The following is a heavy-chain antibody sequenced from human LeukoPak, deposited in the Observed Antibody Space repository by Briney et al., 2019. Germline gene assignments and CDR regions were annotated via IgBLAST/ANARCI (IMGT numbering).Heavy chain of an antibody. Sequence: GGSLRLSCAASGFTFSSYGMHWVRRAPGKGLEWVAVISYDGSNKYYADSVKGRFTISRDNSKNTLYLQMNSLRAEDTAVYYCAKGALLLWFGEFPVGDYFDYWGQGTLVTVSS. D-gene: IGHD3-10*01. CDR2: ISYDGSNK. J-gene: IGHJ4*02. CDR1: GFTFSSYG. V-gene: IGHV3-30*18. CDR3: AKGALLLWFGEFPVGDYFDY.